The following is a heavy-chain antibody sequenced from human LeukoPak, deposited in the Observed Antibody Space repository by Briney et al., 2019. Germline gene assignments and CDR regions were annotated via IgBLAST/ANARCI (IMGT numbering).Heavy chain of an antibody. D-gene: IGHD6-13*01. CDR2: ISSDGSST. CDR3: ARGSRSWPADY. CDR1: GFTFSSYW. V-gene: IGHV3-74*01. Sequence: GGSLRLSCAASGFTFSSYWMHWVRQVPGKGLVWVSRISSDGSSTSYADSVKGRFTISRDNAKNTLYLQMNSLRAEDTAVYYCARGSRSWPADYWGQGTLVTVSS. J-gene: IGHJ4*02.